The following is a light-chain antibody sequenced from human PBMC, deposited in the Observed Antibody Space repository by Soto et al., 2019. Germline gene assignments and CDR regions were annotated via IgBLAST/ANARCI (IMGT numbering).Light chain of an antibody. V-gene: IGKV2-28*01. CDR3: MQALHTPIT. CDR1: QSLLHSNGYKY. Sequence: DIVMTQSPLYLPVTPGEPASISCRSSQSLLHSNGYKYLDWYLQKPGQSPQLLIYLGSNRASGVPERFSGSGSGTDFTLKISRVQAEDVGIYYFMQALHTPITFGQGTRLEIK. J-gene: IGKJ5*01. CDR2: LGS.